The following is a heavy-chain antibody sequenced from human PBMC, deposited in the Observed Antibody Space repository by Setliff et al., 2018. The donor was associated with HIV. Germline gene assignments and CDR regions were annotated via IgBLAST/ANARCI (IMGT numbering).Heavy chain of an antibody. J-gene: IGHJ4*02. Sequence: GASVKVSCKASGYTFTSYGISWVRQAPGQGLEWMGWISAYNGNTNYAQKLQGRVTMTTDTSTSTAYMELRSLRSDDTAVYYCARVGVDTAMVSLHYFDYWGQGTLVTVSS. CDR2: ISAYNGNT. V-gene: IGHV1-18*01. CDR1: GYTFTSYG. CDR3: ARVGVDTAMVSLHYFDY. D-gene: IGHD5-18*01.